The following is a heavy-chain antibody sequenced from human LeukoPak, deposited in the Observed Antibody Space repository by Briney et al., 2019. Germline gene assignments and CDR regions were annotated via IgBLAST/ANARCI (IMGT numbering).Heavy chain of an antibody. CDR3: ARIGGTTMNRGRLEAEY. V-gene: IGHV1-18*01. CDR1: GYTFTSYG. D-gene: IGHD3-10*01. CDR2: ISTYDGDT. J-gene: IGHJ4*02. Sequence: ASVKVSCKTSGYTFTSYGIIWVRQAPGQGLEWVGWISTYDGDTSSAHKFLGRVTMTTDTSTTTAYMEVRTLKPDDTAVYFCARIGGTTMNRGRLEAEYWGQGTLITVSS.